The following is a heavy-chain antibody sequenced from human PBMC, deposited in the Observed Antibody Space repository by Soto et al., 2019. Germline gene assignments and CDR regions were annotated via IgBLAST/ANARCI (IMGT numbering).Heavy chain of an antibody. Sequence: SVKVSCKASGGTFSSYAISWVRQAPGQGLEWMGGIIPIFGTANYAQKFQGRVTITADESTSTAYMELSSLRSEDTAVYYCARDRYDSSGYYYYFDYWGQGTLVTVSS. D-gene: IGHD3-22*01. V-gene: IGHV1-69*13. J-gene: IGHJ4*02. CDR1: GGTFSSYA. CDR3: ARDRYDSSGYYYYFDY. CDR2: IIPIFGTA.